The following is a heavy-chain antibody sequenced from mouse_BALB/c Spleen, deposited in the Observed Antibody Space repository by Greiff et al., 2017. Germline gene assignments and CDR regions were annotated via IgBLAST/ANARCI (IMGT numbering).Heavy chain of an antibody. CDR2: IWWNDNK. CDR3: ARILFITTVRNAMDY. V-gene: IGHV8-11*01. CDR1: GFSLSTYGIG. J-gene: IGHJ4*01. Sequence: QVTLKVCGPGILQPSQTLSLTCSFSGFSLSTYGIGVGWIRQPSGKGLEWLAHIWWNDNKYYNTALKSRLTISKDTSNNQVFLKIASVDTADTATYYCARILFITTVRNAMDYWGQGTSVTVSS. D-gene: IGHD1-1*01.